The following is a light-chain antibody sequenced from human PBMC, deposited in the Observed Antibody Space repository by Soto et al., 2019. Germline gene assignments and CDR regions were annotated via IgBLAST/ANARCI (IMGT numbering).Light chain of an antibody. CDR1: SSDVGYYKY. V-gene: IGLV2-14*01. J-gene: IGLJ1*01. CDR3: RSYTGSSSLYV. Sequence: QSALTQPASVSGSPGQSITISCSGTSSDVGYYKYVSWYQQHPGKAPKLMIYEVSNRPSGVSNRFSGSKSGNTASLTIPGLQAADEADYYCRSYTGSSSLYVFGTGTKVTVL. CDR2: EVS.